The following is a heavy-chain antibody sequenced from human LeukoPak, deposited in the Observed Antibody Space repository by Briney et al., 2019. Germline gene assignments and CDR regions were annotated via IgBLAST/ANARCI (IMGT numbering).Heavy chain of an antibody. CDR3: AREYSSSWHYYYYYYGMDV. Sequence: GESLRLSCAASGLTFSSYAMHWVRQAPGRGLEWVAVISYDGSNKYYADSVKGRFTISRDNAKNTLYLQMNSLRAEDTAVYYCAREYSSSWHYYYYYYGMDVWGQGTTVTVSS. D-gene: IGHD6-13*01. J-gene: IGHJ6*02. V-gene: IGHV3-30*04. CDR2: ISYDGSNK. CDR1: GLTFSSYA.